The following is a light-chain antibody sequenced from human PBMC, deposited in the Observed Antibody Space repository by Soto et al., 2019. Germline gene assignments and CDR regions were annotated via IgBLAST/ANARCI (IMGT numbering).Light chain of an antibody. CDR1: QSVSSN. J-gene: IGKJ2*01. CDR3: QQYNKWPPYT. V-gene: IGKV3-15*01. Sequence: EIVMTQSPATLSVSPGERATLSCRASQSVSSNLAWYPQKPGQAPRLLIYGASTRATGIPARFSGSGSGTEFTLTISSLQSEDFAVYYCQQYNKWPPYTFGQGTKVDIK. CDR2: GAS.